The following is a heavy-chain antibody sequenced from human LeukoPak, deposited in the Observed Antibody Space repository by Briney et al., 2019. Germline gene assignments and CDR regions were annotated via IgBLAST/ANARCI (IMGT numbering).Heavy chain of an antibody. CDR3: ARETEAFDY. Sequence: GGSLGLSCAASGFTFSSYAMHWVRQAPGKGLEWVAVISFDGYNNYYADSVKGRFTISRDNPKNTLYLQMNSLRVEDTAVYYCARETEAFDYWGQGTLVTVTS. J-gene: IGHJ4*02. CDR1: GFTFSSYA. V-gene: IGHV3-30-3*01. CDR2: ISFDGYNN.